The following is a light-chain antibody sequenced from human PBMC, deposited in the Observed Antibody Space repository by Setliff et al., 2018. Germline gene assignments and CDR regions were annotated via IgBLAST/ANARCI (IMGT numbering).Light chain of an antibody. V-gene: IGLV2-14*03. CDR1: SSDVGAYNY. CDR3: SSYTSTRTVI. CDR2: DVS. J-gene: IGLJ2*01. Sequence: QSVLTQPASVSGSPGQSITISCTGTSSDVGAYNYVSWYQRHPGEAPKLLLYDVSNRPSGISNRFSGSESGSTASLTITGLQAEDEADYFCSSYTSTRTVIFGGGTKVTVL.